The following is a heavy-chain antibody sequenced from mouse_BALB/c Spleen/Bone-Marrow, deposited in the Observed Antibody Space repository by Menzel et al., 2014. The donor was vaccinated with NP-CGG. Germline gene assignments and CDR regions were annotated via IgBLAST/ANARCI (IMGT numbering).Heavy chain of an antibody. D-gene: IGHD2-3*01. Sequence: EVMLVESGGGLVQPGGSLRLSCATSGFTFTDYYMSWVRQPPGKALEWLGFIRNKANGYTTEYSASVKGRFTISRDNSQSILYLQTTALRAEDSATYYCARYDVYYYFDYWGQGTTLTVSS. J-gene: IGHJ2*01. V-gene: IGHV7-3*02. CDR2: IRNKANGYTT. CDR3: ARYDVYYYFDY. CDR1: GFTFTDYY.